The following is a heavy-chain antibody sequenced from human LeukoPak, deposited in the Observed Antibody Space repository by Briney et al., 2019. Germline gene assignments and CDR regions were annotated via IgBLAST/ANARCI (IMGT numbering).Heavy chain of an antibody. V-gene: IGHV1-18*01. CDR1: VYTFTSYG. D-gene: IGHD3-10*01. Sequence: GASVTVSFKASVYTFTSYGISWVRQPPGQGLEWMGWISAYNGNTNYAQKLQGRVTITTDTSTSTAYMELSSLRSEDTAVYYCARVSTLLRFGEPYYIDYWGQGTLVTVSS. CDR3: ARVSTLLRFGEPYYIDY. CDR2: ISAYNGNT. J-gene: IGHJ4*02.